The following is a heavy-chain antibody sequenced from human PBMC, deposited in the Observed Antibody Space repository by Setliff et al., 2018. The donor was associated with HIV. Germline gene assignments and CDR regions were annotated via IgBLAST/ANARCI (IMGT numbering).Heavy chain of an antibody. CDR1: GFTFSSRW. Sequence: GGSLRLSCAASGFTFSSRWMTWVRQAPGKGLEWVANIKQDGSENYFVDSVKGRFTISRDNTRSSLFLHMDSLTAEDTAAYYCAREALSRDGYSYFDYWGQGTLVTVSS. CDR2: IKQDGSEN. CDR3: AREALSRDGYSYFDY. J-gene: IGHJ4*02. V-gene: IGHV3-7*01. D-gene: IGHD5-12*01.